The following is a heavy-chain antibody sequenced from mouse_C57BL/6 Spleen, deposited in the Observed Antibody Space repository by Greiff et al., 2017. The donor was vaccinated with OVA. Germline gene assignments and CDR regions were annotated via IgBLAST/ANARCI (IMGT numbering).Heavy chain of an antibody. CDR1: GFSLTSYG. CDR2: IWSGGST. CDR3: ARNELRKLFYYGYYDYAMDY. D-gene: IGHD2-3*01. J-gene: IGHJ4*01. V-gene: IGHV2-2*01. Sequence: QVQLQQSGPGLVQPSQSLSITCTVSGFSLTSYGVHWVRQSPGKGLEWLGVIWSGGSTDYNAALLSRPSLRKDNSKSQVFFKMNSLQADDTAIYYCARNELRKLFYYGYYDYAMDYWGQGTSVTVSS.